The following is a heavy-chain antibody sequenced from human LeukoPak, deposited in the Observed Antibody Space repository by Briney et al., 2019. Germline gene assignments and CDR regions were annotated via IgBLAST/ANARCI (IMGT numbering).Heavy chain of an antibody. D-gene: IGHD3-3*01. CDR3: ASSRLLRFLEWLLSAPGIDY. Sequence: SVKVSCKASGGTFSSYAISWVRQAPGQGLEWMGGIIPIFGTANYAQKFQGRVTITTDESTSTAYMELSSLRSEDTAVYYCASSRLLRFLEWLLSAPGIDYWGQGTLVTVPS. CDR1: GGTFSSYA. J-gene: IGHJ4*02. CDR2: IIPIFGTA. V-gene: IGHV1-69*05.